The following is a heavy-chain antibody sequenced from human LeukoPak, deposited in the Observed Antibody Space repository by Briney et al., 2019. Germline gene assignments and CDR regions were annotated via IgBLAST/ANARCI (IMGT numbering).Heavy chain of an antibody. CDR3: ARDLRLPNNY. D-gene: IGHD4-11*01. V-gene: IGHV1-46*01. CDR1: GYTFTGYY. Sequence: ASVTVSFKASGYTFTGYYMHWVRQAPGQGLEWMGIINPSGGSTSYAQKFQGRVTMTRDTSTSTVYMELSSLRSEDTAVYYCARDLRLPNNYWGQGTLVTVSS. CDR2: INPSGGST. J-gene: IGHJ4*02.